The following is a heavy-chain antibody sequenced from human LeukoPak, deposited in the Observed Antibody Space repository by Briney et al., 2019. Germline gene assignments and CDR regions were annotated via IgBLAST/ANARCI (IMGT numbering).Heavy chain of an antibody. V-gene: IGHV4-39*01. CDR1: GGSIRSY. D-gene: IGHD3/OR15-3a*01. CDR2: IYYSGNA. J-gene: IGHJ4*02. CDR3: ARQTGSGLFILP. Sequence: SETLSLTCTVSGGSIRSYWGWIRQPPGKGLEWIGSIYYSGNAYYNASLKSQVSISIDTSKNQFSLRLTSVTAADTAVYYCARQTGSGLFILPGGQGTLVTVSS.